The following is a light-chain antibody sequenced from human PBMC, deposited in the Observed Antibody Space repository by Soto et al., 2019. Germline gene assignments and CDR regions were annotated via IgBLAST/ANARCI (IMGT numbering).Light chain of an antibody. V-gene: IGKV3-11*01. CDR3: QQYGSSLFT. CDR2: DAS. J-gene: IGKJ3*01. CDR1: QSVDSY. Sequence: EIVLTQSPATLSLSPGERATLSCGASQSVDSYVAWYQQKPGQAPRLLIYDASNRATGIPARFSGSGSGTDFTLSISSLEPEDFAVYYCQQYGSSLFTFGPGTKVDIK.